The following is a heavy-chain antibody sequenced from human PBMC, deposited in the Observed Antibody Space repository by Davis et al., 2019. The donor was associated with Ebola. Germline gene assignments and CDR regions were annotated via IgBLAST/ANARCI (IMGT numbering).Heavy chain of an antibody. J-gene: IGHJ4*02. V-gene: IGHV1-18*04. D-gene: IGHD6-13*01. CDR3: ARDFSIASAGTVDY. CDR2: ISGYNGHT. Sequence: ASVKVSCKASGGTSGSDAINWVRQAPGQGLEWMGWISGYNGHTNYAQKFQGRVTMTTDTSTSTGYMELRSLRSDDTAVYYCARDFSIASAGTVDYWGQGTLVTVSS. CDR1: GGTSGSDA.